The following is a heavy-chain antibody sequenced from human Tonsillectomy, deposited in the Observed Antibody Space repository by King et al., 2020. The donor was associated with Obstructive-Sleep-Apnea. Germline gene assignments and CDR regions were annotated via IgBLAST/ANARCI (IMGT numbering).Heavy chain of an antibody. CDR3: AKDLSSGWYGPVDY. Sequence: VQLVESGGGLVQPGRSLRLSCAASGLTFDDYAMHWVRQAPGKGLQWVSGISWNSGRIGYADSVKGRFTISRDNAKNSLFLQMNSLRTEDTALYYCAKDLSSGWYGPVDYWGQGTLVTVSS. CDR1: GLTFDDYA. V-gene: IGHV3-9*01. CDR2: ISWNSGRI. J-gene: IGHJ4*02. D-gene: IGHD6-19*01.